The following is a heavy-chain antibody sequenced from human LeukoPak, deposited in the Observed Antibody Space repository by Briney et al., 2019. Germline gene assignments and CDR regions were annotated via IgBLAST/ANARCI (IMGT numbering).Heavy chain of an antibody. D-gene: IGHD2-2*01. CDR1: GYTLTELS. V-gene: IGHV1-24*01. CDR2: FDPEDGET. CDR3: ATGVVVPADTYYYYGMDV. J-gene: IGHJ6*02. Sequence: ASVKVSCKVSGYTLTELSMHWVRQAPGKGLEWMGGFDPEDGETIYAQKFQGRVTMTEDTSTDAAYMELSSLRSEDTAVYYGATGVVVPADTYYYYGMDVWGQGTTVTVSS.